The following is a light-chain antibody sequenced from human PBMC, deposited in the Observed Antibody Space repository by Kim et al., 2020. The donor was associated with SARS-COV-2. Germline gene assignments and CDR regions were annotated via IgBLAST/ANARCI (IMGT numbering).Light chain of an antibody. J-gene: IGKJ1*01. CDR1: QSVSSSY. V-gene: IGKV3-20*01. Sequence: TPGERAALSCRASQSVSSSYLACYQQKPGQAPRIPIYGASSRATGIPDRCSGSGSGTDFTLTISRLEPEDFAVYYCQQYGSSPKTFGQGTKVDIK. CDR2: GAS. CDR3: QQYGSSPKT.